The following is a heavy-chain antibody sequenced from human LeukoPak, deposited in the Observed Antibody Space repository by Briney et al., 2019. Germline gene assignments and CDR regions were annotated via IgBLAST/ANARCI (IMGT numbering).Heavy chain of an antibody. CDR2: INPNTGDT. V-gene: IGHV1-2*02. Sequence: ASVKVSCKASGYTFTGYYMHWVRQAPGQGLEWMGWINPNTGDTNYAQKLQGTVTMTTDTSTSTAYMELRSLRSDDTAVYYCAREVSSGWLGDLREDYYYMDVWGKGTTVTVSS. CDR3: AREVSSGWLGDLREDYYYMDV. CDR1: GYTFTGYY. D-gene: IGHD6-19*01. J-gene: IGHJ6*03.